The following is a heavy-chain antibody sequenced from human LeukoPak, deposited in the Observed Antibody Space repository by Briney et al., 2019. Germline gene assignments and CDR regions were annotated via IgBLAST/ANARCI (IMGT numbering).Heavy chain of an antibody. J-gene: IGHJ3*02. CDR1: GFTFSSN. CDR2: ISYDGSKK. Sequence: PGGSLRLSCVVSGFTFSSNHWVRQAPGKGLEWVAVISYDGSKKYYADSVKGRFTISRDSSKNTLSLQMNSLRVEDTAVYYCAKEYDRVHDAFDIWGQGTMATVSS. V-gene: IGHV3-30*18. CDR3: AKEYDRVHDAFDI. D-gene: IGHD3-9*01.